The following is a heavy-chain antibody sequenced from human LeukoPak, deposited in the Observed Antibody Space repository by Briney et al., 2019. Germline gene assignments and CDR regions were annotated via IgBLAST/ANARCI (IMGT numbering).Heavy chain of an antibody. Sequence: GASVKVSCKASGYTFTSYDINWVRQATGQGLEWMGWMNPNSGNTGYAQKFQGRVTMIRNTSISTAYMELSSLRSEDTAVYYCARGSYALYGSGFDPWGQGTLVTVSS. V-gene: IGHV1-8*01. D-gene: IGHD3-10*01. J-gene: IGHJ5*02. CDR2: MNPNSGNT. CDR1: GYTFTSYD. CDR3: ARGSYALYGSGFDP.